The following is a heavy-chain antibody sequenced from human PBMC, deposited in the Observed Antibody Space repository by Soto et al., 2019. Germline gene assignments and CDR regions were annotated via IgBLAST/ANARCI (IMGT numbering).Heavy chain of an antibody. CDR3: ARGTGYSSSWYGP. Sequence: GGSLRLSCAASGFTFSSYGMHWVRQAPGKGLEWVAVIWYDGSNKYYADSVKGRFTISRDNSKNTLHLQMNSLRAEDTAVYYCARGTGYSSSWYGPWGQGTLVTAPQ. D-gene: IGHD6-13*01. CDR1: GFTFSSYG. V-gene: IGHV3-33*01. J-gene: IGHJ5*02. CDR2: IWYDGSNK.